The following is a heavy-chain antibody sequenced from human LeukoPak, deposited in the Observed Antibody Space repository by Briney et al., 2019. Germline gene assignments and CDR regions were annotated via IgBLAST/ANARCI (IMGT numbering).Heavy chain of an antibody. CDR1: GFTFSSYG. J-gene: IGHJ4*02. CDR3: AKAAYYYDSSGYYYSAHFDY. V-gene: IGHV3-30*18. Sequence: GGSLRLSCAASGFTFSSYGMHWVRQAPGKGLEWVAVISYDGSNKYYADSVKGRFTISRDNSKNTLYLQMNSLRAEDTAVYYCAKAAYYYDSSGYYYSAHFDYWGQGTLVTVSS. CDR2: ISYDGSNK. D-gene: IGHD3-22*01.